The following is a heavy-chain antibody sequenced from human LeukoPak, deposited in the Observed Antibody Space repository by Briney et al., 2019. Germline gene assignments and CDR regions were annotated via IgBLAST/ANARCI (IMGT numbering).Heavy chain of an antibody. D-gene: IGHD6-19*01. CDR2: FYSSGST. CDR3: VRDGRFDSACFNS. Sequence: SETLSLTCNVSGDPLNDNLYYWGWIRQSPGKGLEWIGAFYSSGSTSSHSSLKSRVTISVDTSRTQLSLKLDSVTDTDTAVYYCVRDGRFDSACFNSWGPGILVTVSS. J-gene: IGHJ4*02. CDR1: GDPLNDNLYY. V-gene: IGHV4-39*07.